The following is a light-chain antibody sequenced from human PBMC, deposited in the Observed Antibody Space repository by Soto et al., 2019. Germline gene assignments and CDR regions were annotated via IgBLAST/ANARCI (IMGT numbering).Light chain of an antibody. CDR2: DAS. CDR3: QQRGA. J-gene: IGKJ2*01. V-gene: IGKV3-11*01. CDR1: QSVDSS. Sequence: EVVLTQSPATLSLSPGERATLFCRASQSVDSSLAWYQQKLGQAPRLLIYDASNRATGIPGRFSGSGSGTDFTLTISSLEPEDFAVYYCQQRGAFGQGTKVEIK.